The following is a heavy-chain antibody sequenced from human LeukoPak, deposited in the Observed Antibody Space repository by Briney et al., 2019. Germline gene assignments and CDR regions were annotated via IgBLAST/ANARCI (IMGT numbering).Heavy chain of an antibody. CDR3: ARDTRAVGVTLYFDY. V-gene: IGHV3-11*01. Sequence: GGSLRLSCAASGFTFSNYYMSWIRQTPGKGLEWLSYISGSGGDIHYADSVKGRFTISRDNAKNSLYLQMNSLRAEDTAMYYCARDTRAVGVTLYFDYWGQGILVTVTS. J-gene: IGHJ4*02. CDR2: ISGSGGDI. D-gene: IGHD1-26*01. CDR1: GFTFSNYY.